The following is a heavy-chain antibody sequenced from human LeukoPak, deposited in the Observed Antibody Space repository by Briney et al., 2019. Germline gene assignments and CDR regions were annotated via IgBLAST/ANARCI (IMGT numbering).Heavy chain of an antibody. Sequence: SETLSLTCAVYGGSFSGYYWSWIRQPPGKGLEWIGEINHSGSTNYNPSLKSRVTISVDTSKNQFSLKLSSVTAADTAVYYCARGVRLHIYYYYMDVWGKGTTVTVSS. J-gene: IGHJ6*03. CDR3: ARGVRLHIYYYYMDV. V-gene: IGHV4-34*01. CDR1: GGSFSGYY. CDR2: INHSGST. D-gene: IGHD5-24*01.